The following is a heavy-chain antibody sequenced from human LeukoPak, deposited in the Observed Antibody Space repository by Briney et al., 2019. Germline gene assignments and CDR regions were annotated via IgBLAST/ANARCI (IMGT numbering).Heavy chain of an antibody. J-gene: IGHJ3*02. V-gene: IGHV4-38-2*02. CDR1: GYSISSGYY. CDR2: IYHSGST. CDR3: ARDVVTAAYAFDI. D-gene: IGHD2-21*02. Sequence: PSVTLSLTCTVSGYSISSGYYWGWIRQPPGQGLEWIGSIYHSGSTYYNPSLKSRVTISVDTSKNQFSLKLSSVTAADTAVYYCARDVVTAAYAFDIWGQGTMVTVSS.